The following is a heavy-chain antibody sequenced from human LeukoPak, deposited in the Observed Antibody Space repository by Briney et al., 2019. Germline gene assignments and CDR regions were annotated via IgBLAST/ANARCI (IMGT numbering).Heavy chain of an antibody. J-gene: IGHJ4*02. Sequence: PGGSLRLSCAASGFTFSDYCMSWIRQAPGKGLEWVSYISSSGSTIYYADSVKGRFTISRDNAKNSLYLQMNSLRAEDTAVYYCATYSGDWSGRHKDWGQGTLVTVSS. CDR2: ISSSGSTI. CDR1: GFTFSDYC. CDR3: ATYSGDWSGRHKD. V-gene: IGHV3-11*01. D-gene: IGHD3-9*01.